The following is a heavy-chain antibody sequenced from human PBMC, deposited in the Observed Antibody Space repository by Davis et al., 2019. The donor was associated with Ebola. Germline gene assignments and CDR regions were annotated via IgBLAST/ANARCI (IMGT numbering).Heavy chain of an antibody. Sequence: SETLSLTCAVSGGSISSSTYYWGWIRQPPGKGLEWIGSIYNSGSTYYNPSLESRVTISVDTSKNQFSLKLSSVTAADTAVYYCARVGDYDFWSGPRFDYWGQGTLVTVSS. J-gene: IGHJ4*02. D-gene: IGHD3-3*01. CDR2: IYNSGST. CDR3: ARVGDYDFWSGPRFDY. CDR1: GGSISSSTYY. V-gene: IGHV4-39*07.